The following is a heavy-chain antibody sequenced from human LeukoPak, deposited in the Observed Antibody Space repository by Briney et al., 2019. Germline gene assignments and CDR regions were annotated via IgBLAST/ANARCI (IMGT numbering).Heavy chain of an antibody. CDR1: GFTFSSYA. Sequence: GGSLRLSCAASGFTFSSYAMSWVRQAPGQGLKWVSAISGSGGSTYYADSVKGRFTISRDNSKNTLYLQMNSLRAEDTAVYYCAKGVYSSSWPDFDYWGQGTLVTVSS. V-gene: IGHV3-23*01. CDR2: ISGSGGST. D-gene: IGHD6-13*01. CDR3: AKGVYSSSWPDFDY. J-gene: IGHJ4*02.